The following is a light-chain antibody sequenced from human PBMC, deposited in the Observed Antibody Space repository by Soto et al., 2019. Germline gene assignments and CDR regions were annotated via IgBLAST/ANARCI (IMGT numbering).Light chain of an antibody. CDR2: EGS. J-gene: IGLJ2*01. V-gene: IGLV2-23*01. Sequence: QSALTQPASVSGSPGQSITISCTGTSSDVGSHNLVSWYQQHPGKAPKLMIYEGSKRPSGVSNRFSGSKSGNTASLTISGLQAEDEGDYYCCSYAGNVVFGGGTKVTVL. CDR3: CSYAGNVV. CDR1: SSDVGSHNL.